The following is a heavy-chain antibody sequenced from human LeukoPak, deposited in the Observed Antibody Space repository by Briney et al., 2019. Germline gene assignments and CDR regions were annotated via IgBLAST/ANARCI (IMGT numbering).Heavy chain of an antibody. D-gene: IGHD1-26*01. Sequence: SETLSLTCTVSGGSISSYYWSWLRQPAGKGLEWIGRIYTSGSTNYNPSLQSLVTISVDTSKNQFSLKLSSVTAADTAVYYCARAGDSGSYYYFDYWGQGTLVTVSS. J-gene: IGHJ4*02. CDR3: ARAGDSGSYYYFDY. CDR2: IYTSGST. CDR1: GGSISSYY. V-gene: IGHV4-4*07.